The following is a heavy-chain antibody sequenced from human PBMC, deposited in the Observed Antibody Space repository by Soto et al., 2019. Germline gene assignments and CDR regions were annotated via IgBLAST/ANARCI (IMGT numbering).Heavy chain of an antibody. D-gene: IGHD2-15*01. Sequence: PGGSLRLSCAASGFTLTTYAMSWARQAPGKGLEWVSTISGRGGSTYYADSVKGRFTISRDNSKNTLYLQINSLRAEDTAVYYCAKAQCSNAMDVWGQGTTVTVSS. CDR2: ISGRGGST. V-gene: IGHV3-23*01. CDR1: GFTLTTYA. J-gene: IGHJ6*02. CDR3: AKAQCSNAMDV.